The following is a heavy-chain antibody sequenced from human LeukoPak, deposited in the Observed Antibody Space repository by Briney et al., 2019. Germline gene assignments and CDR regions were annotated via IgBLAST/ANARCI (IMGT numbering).Heavy chain of an antibody. J-gene: IGHJ6*03. CDR3: ARVPEIKYYDILTGYPLYYYYMDV. CDR2: INPSGGSA. V-gene: IGHV1-46*01. Sequence: ASVTDSCKESGYIFTSYYMHWLRQPSRQGLEWMGIINPSGGSASYAQKFQGRVTMTRDMSTSTVYMELSSLRSEDTAVYYCARVPEIKYYDILTGYPLYYYYMDVWGKGTTVTVSS. D-gene: IGHD3-9*01. CDR1: GYIFTSYY.